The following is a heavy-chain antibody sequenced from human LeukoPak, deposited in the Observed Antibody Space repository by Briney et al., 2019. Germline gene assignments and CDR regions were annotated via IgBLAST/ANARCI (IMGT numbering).Heavy chain of an antibody. CDR3: ARGRGYDFWSGYCKNWFDP. CDR2: INHSGST. J-gene: IGHJ5*02. Sequence: SETLSLTCAVYGGSFSGYYWSWIRQPPGKGLEWIGEINHSGSTNYNPSLKSRVTISVDTSKNQFSLKLSSVTAADTAVYYCARGRGYDFWSGYCKNWFDPWGQGTLVTVSS. CDR1: GGSFSGYY. V-gene: IGHV4-34*01. D-gene: IGHD3-3*01.